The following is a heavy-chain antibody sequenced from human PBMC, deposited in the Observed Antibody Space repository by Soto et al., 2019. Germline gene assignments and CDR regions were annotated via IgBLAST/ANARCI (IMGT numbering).Heavy chain of an antibody. Sequence: QVPLVQSGAEVKKPGASVKVSCKASGYTFTSYGISWVRQAPGQGLERMGWISAYNGTTNYAQKLQGRVTMTTDTSTSTAYMELRSLRSDDTAVYYCARGENWRGDYPCGFDYCGQGTLVTVSS. CDR1: GYTFTSYG. CDR2: ISAYNGTT. J-gene: IGHJ4*02. CDR3: ARGENWRGDYPCGFDY. V-gene: IGHV1-18*01. D-gene: IGHD4-17*01.